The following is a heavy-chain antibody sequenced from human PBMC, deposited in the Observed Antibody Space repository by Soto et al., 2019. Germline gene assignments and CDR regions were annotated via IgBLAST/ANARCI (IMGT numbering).Heavy chain of an antibody. D-gene: IGHD2-15*01. CDR3: ARHRSIVVVTADRAFDI. Sequence: QLQLQESGPGLVKPSETLSLTCSVSGGSISSNSHYWVWIRQPPGKGLEWIGSIYYNGDTYYNPSRKSPVTISKDTSKNQFSVNLNSVTAADTAMDYCARHRSIVVVTADRAFDIWGQGTMVTVSS. CDR1: GGSISSNSHY. V-gene: IGHV4-39*01. J-gene: IGHJ3*02. CDR2: IYYNGDT.